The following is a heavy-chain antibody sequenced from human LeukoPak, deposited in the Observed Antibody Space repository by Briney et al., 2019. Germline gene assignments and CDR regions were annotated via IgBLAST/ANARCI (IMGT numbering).Heavy chain of an antibody. J-gene: IGHJ4*02. V-gene: IGHV3-23*01. CDR1: GFTFSSYA. CDR2: ISGRGANT. Sequence: GGSLRLSCATSGFTFSSYAMSWVRQAPGKGLEWVSSISGRGANTHHADSVKGRFTISGDYSKNTLNLQMNSLRAEDTAVYYCAKSGRVFDTSGYYWFPNWGQGILVTVSS. CDR3: AKSGRVFDTSGYYWFPN. D-gene: IGHD3-22*01.